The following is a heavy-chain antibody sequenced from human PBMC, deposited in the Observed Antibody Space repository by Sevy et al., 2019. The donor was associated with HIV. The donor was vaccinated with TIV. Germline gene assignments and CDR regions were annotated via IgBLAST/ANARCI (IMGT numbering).Heavy chain of an antibody. CDR3: ARVGPFEKSRDV. V-gene: IGHV3-11*01. CDR2: ISSSGSTI. J-gene: IGHJ6*02. Sequence: GGSLRLSCAASGFTFSDYYMSWIRQAPGKGLEWISYISSSGSTIYYADSVKGRFTISRENAKNSLYLQMNSMRAEDTAVYYCARVGPFEKSRDVWGQGTTVTVSS. CDR1: GFTFSDYY.